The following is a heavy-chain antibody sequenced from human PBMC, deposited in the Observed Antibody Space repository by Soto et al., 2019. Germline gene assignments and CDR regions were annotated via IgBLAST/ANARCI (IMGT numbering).Heavy chain of an antibody. CDR1: GGTFSSYT. D-gene: IGHD3-22*01. Sequence: QVQLVQSGAEVKKPGSSVKVSCKASGGTFSSYTISWVRQAPGQGLEWMGRIIPILGIANYAQKFQGRVTITADKSTSIAYMELSSLRSEDTAVYYCARDHRHYHSSGYYFGDAFDIWGQGTMVTVSS. CDR3: ARDHRHYHSSGYYFGDAFDI. J-gene: IGHJ3*02. CDR2: IIPILGIA. V-gene: IGHV1-69*08.